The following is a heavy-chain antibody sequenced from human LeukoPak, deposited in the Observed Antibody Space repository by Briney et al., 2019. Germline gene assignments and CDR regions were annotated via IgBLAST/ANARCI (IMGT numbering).Heavy chain of an antibody. V-gene: IGHV4-59*01. J-gene: IGHJ6*03. CDR2: IYYSGST. Sequence: PSETLSLTCTVSGGSISSYYWSWIRQPPGKGLEWIGYIYYSGSTNYNPSLKSRVTISVDTSKNQFSLKLSSVTAADTAVYYCARVLHSSSWPYYYYYYYMDVWGKGTTVTISS. CDR3: ARVLHSSSWPYYYYYYYMDV. D-gene: IGHD6-13*01. CDR1: GGSISSYY.